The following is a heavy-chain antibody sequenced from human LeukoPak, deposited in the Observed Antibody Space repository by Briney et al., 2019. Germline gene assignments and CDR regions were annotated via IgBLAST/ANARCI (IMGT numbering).Heavy chain of an antibody. J-gene: IGHJ5*02. CDR2: VSSDGSID. V-gene: IGHV3-30*03. Sequence: GGSLRLSCAASGFTFSNYGMHWVRQAPGKGLEWVAVVSSDGSIDYYADSLRGRFTVSRDNSKNTMFLQFNSLRPEDTAVYYCTREGMGTTFSAWFEPWGLGTLVTVSS. D-gene: IGHD1-7*01. CDR1: GFTFSNYG. CDR3: TREGMGTTFSAWFEP.